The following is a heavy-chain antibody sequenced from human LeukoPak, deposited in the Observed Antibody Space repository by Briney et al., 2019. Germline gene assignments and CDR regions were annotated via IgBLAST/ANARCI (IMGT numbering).Heavy chain of an antibody. Sequence: PSQTLSLTCTVSGGSISSGSYYWGWIRQPAGEGLEWIGRIYAIGTTYYNSSLKSRVTISVDTSKNQFSLKLSSVTAADTAVYYCARSGLPEGFDYWGQGTLVTVSS. CDR1: GGSISSGSYY. CDR3: ARSGLPEGFDY. D-gene: IGHD1-14*01. V-gene: IGHV4-61*02. J-gene: IGHJ4*02. CDR2: IYAIGTT.